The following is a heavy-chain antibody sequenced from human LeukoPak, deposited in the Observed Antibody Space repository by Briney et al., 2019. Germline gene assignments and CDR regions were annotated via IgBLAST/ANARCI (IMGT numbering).Heavy chain of an antibody. J-gene: IGHJ3*02. Sequence: GGSLRLSCAASGFTFSSYSMNWVRQAPGKGLEWVSSISSSSSYIYYADSVKGRFTISRDNAKNSLYLQMNSLRAEDTAVYYCARESRSGWYLLDAFDIWRQGTMVTVSS. CDR1: GFTFSSYS. CDR2: ISSSSSYI. V-gene: IGHV3-21*01. D-gene: IGHD6-19*01. CDR3: ARESRSGWYLLDAFDI.